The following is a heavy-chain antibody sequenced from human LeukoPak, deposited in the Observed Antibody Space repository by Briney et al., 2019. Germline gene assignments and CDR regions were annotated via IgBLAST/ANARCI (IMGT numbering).Heavy chain of an antibody. CDR1: GLNFDDSA. J-gene: IGHJ4*02. Sequence: GGSLRLSCVASGLNFDDSAMHWVRQAPGKGLEWVSLISADGGSTFSADSVKGRFSISRDNSKDSPYLQMNSLRSEDTAMYYCAKESGKFDYWGQGTLVAVSS. CDR2: ISADGGST. V-gene: IGHV3-43*02. CDR3: AKESGKFDY.